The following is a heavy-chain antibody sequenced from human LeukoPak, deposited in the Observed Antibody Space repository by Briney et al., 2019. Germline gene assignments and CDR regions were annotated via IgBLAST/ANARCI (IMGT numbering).Heavy chain of an antibody. V-gene: IGHV1-18*01. CDR3: ARVVTPTDQFDY. CDR1: GYSFTSFA. Sequence: ASVKVSCKASGYSFTSFAISWVRQAPGQGLEWVGWTRGHNGNADYVQKFHGRATMTIDTSTTTAYMELRSLRSDDTAVYYCARVVTPTDQFDYWGQGTLVTVSA. J-gene: IGHJ4*02. CDR2: TRGHNGNA. D-gene: IGHD2-15*01.